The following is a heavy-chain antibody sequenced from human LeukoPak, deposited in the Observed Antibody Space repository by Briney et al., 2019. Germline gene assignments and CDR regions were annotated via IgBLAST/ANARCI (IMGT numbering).Heavy chain of an antibody. CDR2: INPNSGGT. CDR1: GYTFTGYY. J-gene: IGHJ4*02. CDR3: ARVYYDSSGLEG. V-gene: IGHV1-2*02. D-gene: IGHD3-22*01. Sequence: ASVKVSCKASGYTFTGYYTHWVRQAPGQGLEWLGWINPNSGGTNYAQKFQGRVTMTRDTSISTAYMELSRLRSDDTAVYYCARVYYDSSGLEGWGQGTLVTVSS.